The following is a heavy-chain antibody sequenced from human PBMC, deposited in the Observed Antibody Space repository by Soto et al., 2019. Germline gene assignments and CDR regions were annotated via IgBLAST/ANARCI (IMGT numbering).Heavy chain of an antibody. J-gene: IGHJ4*02. Sequence: ASVKVSCKTSGYTFTRYSISWVRQAPGQGLEWMGWISAYNGDTNYAQNLQGRVTMTTDASTSTAYMELRSLRSDDTAMYYCARDHAGSGWFRFDYWGQ. D-gene: IGHD6-19*01. CDR2: ISAYNGDT. V-gene: IGHV1-18*01. CDR1: GYTFTRYS. CDR3: ARDHAGSGWFRFDY.